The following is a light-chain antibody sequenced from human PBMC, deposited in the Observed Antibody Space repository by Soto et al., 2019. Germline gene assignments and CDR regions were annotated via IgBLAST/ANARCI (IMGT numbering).Light chain of an antibody. CDR1: QTVSNW. CDR3: HQYNSYSPWT. V-gene: IGKV1-5*03. CDR2: KAS. J-gene: IGKJ1*01. Sequence: DIEMTQSPSTLSASVGDRVIITCRASQTVSNWLAWYQQKPGKAPKLLIYKASSLESGVPSRFSGSGSGTEFILTISSLQPDDFATYYCHQYNSYSPWTFGQGTKVDIK.